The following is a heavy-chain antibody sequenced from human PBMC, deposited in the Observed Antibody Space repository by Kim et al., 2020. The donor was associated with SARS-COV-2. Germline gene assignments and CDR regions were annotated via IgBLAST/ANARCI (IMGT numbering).Heavy chain of an antibody. D-gene: IGHD3-10*01. CDR3: ARGITMVRGVIITPWFDP. J-gene: IGHJ5*02. CDR1: GGSFSGYY. CDR2: INHSGST. V-gene: IGHV4-34*01. Sequence: SQTLSLTCAVYGGSFSGYYWSWIRQPPGKGLEWIGEINHSGSTNYNPSLKSRVTISVDTSKNQFSLKLSSVTAADTAVYYCARGITMVRGVIITPWFDPW.